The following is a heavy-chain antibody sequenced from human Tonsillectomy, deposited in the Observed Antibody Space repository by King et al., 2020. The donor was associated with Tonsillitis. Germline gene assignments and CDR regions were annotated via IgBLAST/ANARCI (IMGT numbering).Heavy chain of an antibody. CDR1: GDSISSRSYH. V-gene: IGHV4-39*01. CDR3: ARHIDSSNWHYSFDF. CDR2: IDYSGST. J-gene: IGHJ4*02. Sequence: QLQESGPGLVKPSETLSLTCTVSGDSISSRSYHWGWIRQPPGKGLEWIGSIDYSGSTYYNPSLKSRVTMSLETSKNQFSLKLSSVTAADTAVYYCARHIDSSNWHYSFDFWGQGIQVTVSS. D-gene: IGHD6-13*01.